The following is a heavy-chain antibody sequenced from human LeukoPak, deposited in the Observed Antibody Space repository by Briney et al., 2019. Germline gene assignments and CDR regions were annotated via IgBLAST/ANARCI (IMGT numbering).Heavy chain of an antibody. Sequence: ASVKVSCKASGYTFTGYYMHWVRQAPGQGLEWMGWINPNSGGTNYAQKFQGRVTMTRDTSISTAYMELSRLRSDDTAVYYCAREGRVGASWGRYNWFHPWGQGTLVTVSS. CDR3: AREGRVGASWGRYNWFHP. J-gene: IGHJ5*02. V-gene: IGHV1-2*02. D-gene: IGHD1-26*01. CDR1: GYTFTGYY. CDR2: INPNSGGT.